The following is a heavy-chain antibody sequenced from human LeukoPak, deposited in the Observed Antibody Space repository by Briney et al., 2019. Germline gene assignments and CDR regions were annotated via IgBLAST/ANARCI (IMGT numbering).Heavy chain of an antibody. D-gene: IGHD2-8*01. J-gene: IGHJ6*02. CDR2: IIPIFGTA. V-gene: IGHV1-69*13. CDR3: AEGGVPGYYYGMDV. Sequence: SVKVSCKASGGTFSSYAISRVRQAPGQGLEWMGGIIPIFGTANYAQKFQGRVTITADESTSTAYMELSSLRSEDTAVYYCAEGGVPGYYYGMDVWGQGTTVTVSS. CDR1: GGTFSSYA.